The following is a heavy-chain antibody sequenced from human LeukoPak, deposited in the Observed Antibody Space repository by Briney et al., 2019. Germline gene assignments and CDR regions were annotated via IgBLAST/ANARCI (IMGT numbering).Heavy chain of an antibody. V-gene: IGHV4-34*01. J-gene: IGHJ4*02. CDR3: ARGCPGY. CDR2: IDHSGSA. CDR1: GGSFSDYK. Sequence: SETLSLTCAVYGGSFSDYKWTWIWQTPGKGLEWIGQIDHSGSAKYNPSLKSRVTMSIDTSKRQFSLELTSVTAADTAVYYCARGCPGYWGQGTLVTVSS.